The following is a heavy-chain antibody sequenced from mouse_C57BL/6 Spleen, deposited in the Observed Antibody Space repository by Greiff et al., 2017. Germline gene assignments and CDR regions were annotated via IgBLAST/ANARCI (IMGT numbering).Heavy chain of an antibody. CDR2: IDPSDSET. CDR3: ARWEHYYAMDY. CDR1: GYTFTSYW. J-gene: IGHJ4*01. D-gene: IGHD4-1*01. Sequence: QVQLQQPGAELVRPGSSVKLSCKASGYTFTSYWMHWVKQRPIQGLEWIGNIDPSDSETHYNQKFKDKAKLTVYKSSSTAYMQLSSLKSEDSAVYDCARWEHYYAMDYWGQGTSVTVSS. V-gene: IGHV1-52*01.